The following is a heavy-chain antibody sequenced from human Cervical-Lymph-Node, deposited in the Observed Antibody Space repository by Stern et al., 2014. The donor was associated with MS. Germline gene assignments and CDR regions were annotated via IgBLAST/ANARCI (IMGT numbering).Heavy chain of an antibody. V-gene: IGHV1-69*01. Sequence: VQLVQSGAEVKKPGSSVTLSCTASGGTFSSYAVSWGRLPPGQGLEWMGGIIPIFATTNYAQKFQGRVTITADESTSTAYMELSSLTSEDTAIYYCATLFSGMYLHEYWGQGTQVTVSS. J-gene: IGHJ4*02. CDR1: GGTFSSYA. D-gene: IGHD1-26*01. CDR2: IIPIFATT. CDR3: ATLFSGMYLHEY.